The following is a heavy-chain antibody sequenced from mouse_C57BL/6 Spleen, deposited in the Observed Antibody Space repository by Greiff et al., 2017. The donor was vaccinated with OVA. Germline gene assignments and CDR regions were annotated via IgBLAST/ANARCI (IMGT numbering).Heavy chain of an antibody. V-gene: IGHV1-85*01. Sequence: VKLMESGPELVKPGASVKLSCKASGYTFTSYDINWVKQRPGQGLEWIGWIYPRDGSTKYNEKFKGKATLTVDTSSSTAYMELHSLTSEDSAVYFCARGDYGYDEGFAYWGQGTLVTVSA. D-gene: IGHD2-2*01. CDR3: ARGDYGYDEGFAY. J-gene: IGHJ3*01. CDR1: GYTFTSYD. CDR2: IYPRDGST.